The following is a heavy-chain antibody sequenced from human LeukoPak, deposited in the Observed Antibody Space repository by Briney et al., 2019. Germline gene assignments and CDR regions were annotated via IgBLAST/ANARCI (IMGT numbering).Heavy chain of an antibody. CDR1: GFTFSSYA. Sequence: GGSLRLSCAASGFTFSSYAMSWVRQAPGKGLEWVSAISGSGGSTYYADSVKGRFTISRDNSKNTLYLQMNSPRAEDTAVYYCAKDWWDIVVVVAATFDYWGQGTLVTVSS. CDR3: AKDWWDIVVVVAATFDY. J-gene: IGHJ4*02. V-gene: IGHV3-23*01. CDR2: ISGSGGST. D-gene: IGHD2-15*01.